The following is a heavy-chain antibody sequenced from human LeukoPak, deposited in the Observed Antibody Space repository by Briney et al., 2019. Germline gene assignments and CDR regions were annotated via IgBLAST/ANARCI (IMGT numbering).Heavy chain of an antibody. D-gene: IGHD2-21*02. J-gene: IGHJ4*02. CDR1: DGSITRSSYY. V-gene: IGHV4-39*01. Sequence: SETLSLTCSVSDGSITRSSYYWGWIRQTPGEGLDWIGSIYYSGIACYNPSLQGRVTMSVDTSKNQFSLKLNSVTVADTAVYFCARLRVTTGFDYWGQGIPVTVSS. CDR3: ARLRVTTGFDY. CDR2: IYYSGIA.